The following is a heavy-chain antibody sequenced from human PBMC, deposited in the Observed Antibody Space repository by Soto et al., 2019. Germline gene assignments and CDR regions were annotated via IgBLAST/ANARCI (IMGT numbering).Heavy chain of an antibody. D-gene: IGHD4-4*01. Sequence: QVQLQESGPGLVKPSQILSLTCTVSGGSISDPDYYWSWIRQPPGKGLEWIGTIFYNGETSYNQSLKSRLYMSVDTSKNQFSLSLSAVTASDTAVYFCAREGRLQSLDYWGQGTLVTVSS. CDR1: GGSISDPDYY. CDR3: AREGRLQSLDY. J-gene: IGHJ4*02. V-gene: IGHV4-30-4*01. CDR2: IFYNGET.